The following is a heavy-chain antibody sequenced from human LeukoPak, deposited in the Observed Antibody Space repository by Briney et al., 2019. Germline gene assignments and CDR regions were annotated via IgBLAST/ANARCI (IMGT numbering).Heavy chain of an antibody. D-gene: IGHD3-9*01. J-gene: IGHJ4*02. V-gene: IGHV4-4*07. CDR1: GGSISSYY. CDR3: ARGAGYYNHATFDY. CDR2: IYTSGST. Sequence: SETLSLTCTVSGGSISSYYRSWIRQTAGKGLEWIGRIYTSGSTNYNPSLKSRVTMSVDTSKNQFSLKLSSVTAADTAVYYCARGAGYYNHATFDYWGQGTLVTVSS.